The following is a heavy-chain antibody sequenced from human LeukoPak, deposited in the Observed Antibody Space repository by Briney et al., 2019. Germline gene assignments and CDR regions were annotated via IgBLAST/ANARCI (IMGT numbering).Heavy chain of an antibody. Sequence: TGGSLRLSCAASGFTFSSYEMNWVRQAPGKGLEWVSYTSIGGSAIYYADSVKARFTISRDNAKNSLYLQMNSLRAADTAVSYCARHGFRYTSSSGRYYFYGMDVWGQGTTVTVSS. CDR3: ARHGFRYTSSSGRYYFYGMDV. CDR2: TSIGGSAI. V-gene: IGHV3-48*03. CDR1: GFTFSSYE. D-gene: IGHD6-6*01. J-gene: IGHJ6*02.